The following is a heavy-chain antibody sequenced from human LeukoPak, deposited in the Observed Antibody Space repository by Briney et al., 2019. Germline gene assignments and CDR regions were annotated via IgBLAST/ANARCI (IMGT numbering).Heavy chain of an antibody. CDR1: GDSINNHY. D-gene: IGHD6-19*01. CDR2: IYTRGST. CDR3: ARTLRYSSGWWGRNWFDP. J-gene: IGHJ5*02. Sequence: SETLSLTCTVSGDSINNHYWSWIRQSPGKGLEWIGFIYTRGSTNYNPPLKSRVTISVDTSKNQFSLKLSSVTAADTAVYYCARTLRYSSGWWGRNWFDPWGQGTLVTVSS. V-gene: IGHV4-4*09.